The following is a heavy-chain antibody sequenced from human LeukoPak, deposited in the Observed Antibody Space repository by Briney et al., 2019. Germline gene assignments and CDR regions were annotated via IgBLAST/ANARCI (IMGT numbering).Heavy chain of an antibody. CDR2: VKIDQRP. V-gene: IGHV4-61*02. J-gene: IGHJ6*03. D-gene: IGHD1-1*01. CDR3: ARVSWFPGTSYYYMDV. CDR1: GASISGDDYY. Sequence: SETLSLTCSVSGASISGDDYYWTWIRQPAGKRLEWIGRVKIDQRPTYNPSLESRVTISVDTSKNQFSLKLSSVTAADTAVYFCARVSWFPGTSYYYMDVWGKGTTVTVSS.